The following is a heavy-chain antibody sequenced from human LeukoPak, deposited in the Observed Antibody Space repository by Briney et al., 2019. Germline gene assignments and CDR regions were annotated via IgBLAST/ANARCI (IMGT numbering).Heavy chain of an antibody. CDR1: GGSISSYY. Sequence: SETLSLTCTVSGGSISSYYWSWIRQPPGKGLEWIGYIYTSGSTNYNPSLKSRVTISVDTSKNQFSLRLSFVTAADTAVYYCARWFGSYYYYMDVWGKGTTVTVSS. CDR3: ARWFGSYYYYMDV. V-gene: IGHV4-4*09. D-gene: IGHD3-16*01. CDR2: IYTSGST. J-gene: IGHJ6*03.